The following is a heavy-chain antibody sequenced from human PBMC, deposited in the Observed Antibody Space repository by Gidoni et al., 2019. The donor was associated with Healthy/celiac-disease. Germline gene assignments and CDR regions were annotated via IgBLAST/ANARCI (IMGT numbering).Heavy chain of an antibody. CDR1: GYSISSGYY. CDR3: AREGDYYDSSGYFDY. CDR2: IYHSGST. J-gene: IGHJ4*02. Sequence: QVQLQESVPGLVKPSETLSLTCTVSGYSISSGYYWGWIRQPPGKGLAWIGSIYHSGSTYYNPSLKSRVTISVDTSKNQFSLKLSSVTAADTAVYYCAREGDYYDSSGYFDYWGQGTLVTVSS. D-gene: IGHD3-22*01. V-gene: IGHV4-38-2*02.